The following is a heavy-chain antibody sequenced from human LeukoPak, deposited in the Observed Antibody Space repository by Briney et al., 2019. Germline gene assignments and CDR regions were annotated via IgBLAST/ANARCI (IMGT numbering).Heavy chain of an antibody. CDR1: GGSISGSSYY. D-gene: IGHD2-15*01. Sequence: SETLSLTCTVSGGSISGSSYYWGWIRQPPGKGLEWIGSIYYSGSTYYNPSLKSRVTISVDTSKNQFSLKLSSVTAADTAVYYCARASCSGGSCPFDYWGQGTLVTVSS. V-gene: IGHV4-39*07. CDR2: IYYSGST. J-gene: IGHJ4*02. CDR3: ARASCSGGSCPFDY.